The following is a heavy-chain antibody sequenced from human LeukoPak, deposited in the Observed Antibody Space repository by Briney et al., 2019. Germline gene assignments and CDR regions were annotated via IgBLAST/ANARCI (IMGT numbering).Heavy chain of an antibody. Sequence: PGGFLRLSCAASGFTFSGSAMHWVRQASGKGLEWVGRIRSKANSYATAYAASVKGRFTISRDDSKNTAYLQMNSLKTEDTAVYYCTRHAWFGDYYYYMDVWGKGTTVTISS. J-gene: IGHJ6*03. CDR1: GFTFSGSA. CDR2: IRSKANSYAT. D-gene: IGHD3-10*01. CDR3: TRHAWFGDYYYYMDV. V-gene: IGHV3-73*01.